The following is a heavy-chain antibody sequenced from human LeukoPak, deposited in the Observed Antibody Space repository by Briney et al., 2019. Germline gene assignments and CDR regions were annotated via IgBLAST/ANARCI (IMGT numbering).Heavy chain of an antibody. CDR2: MNPNSGNT. V-gene: IGHV1-8*01. CDR3: ARGPMAVTIFGVVTPHYYYYYMDV. CDR1: GYTFSSYD. J-gene: IGHJ6*03. Sequence: ASVKVSSKASGYTFSSYDINWVRQATGQGLEWMGWMNPNSGNTGYAQKFQGRVTMTRNTSISTAYMELSSLRSEDTAVYYCARGPMAVTIFGVVTPHYYYYYMDVWGKGTTVTVSS. D-gene: IGHD3-3*01.